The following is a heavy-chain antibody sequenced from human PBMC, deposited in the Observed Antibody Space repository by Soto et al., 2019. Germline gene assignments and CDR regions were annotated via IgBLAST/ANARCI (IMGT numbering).Heavy chain of an antibody. Sequence: PGGSLRLSCAASGFTFSSYGMHWVRQAPGKGLEWVAVISYDGSNKYYADSVKGRFTISRDNSKNTLYLQMNSLRAKDTAVYYCAKGGRITIFGLDYWGQGTLVTVSS. J-gene: IGHJ4*02. CDR2: ISYDGSNK. V-gene: IGHV3-30*18. CDR1: GFTFSSYG. D-gene: IGHD3-3*01. CDR3: AKGGRITIFGLDY.